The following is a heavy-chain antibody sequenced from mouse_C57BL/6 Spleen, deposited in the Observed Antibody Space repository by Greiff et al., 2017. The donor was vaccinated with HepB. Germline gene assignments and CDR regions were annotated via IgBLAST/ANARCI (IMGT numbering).Heavy chain of an antibody. Sequence: QVHVKQPGTELVKPGASVKLSCKASGYTFTSYWMHWVKQRPGQGLEWIGNINPSNGGTNYNEKFKSKATLTVDKSSSTAYMQLSSLTSEDSAVYYCARMIYYDYDGFAYWGQGTLVTVSA. V-gene: IGHV1-53*01. CDR3: ARMIYYDYDGFAY. CDR2: INPSNGGT. J-gene: IGHJ3*01. CDR1: GYTFTSYW. D-gene: IGHD2-4*01.